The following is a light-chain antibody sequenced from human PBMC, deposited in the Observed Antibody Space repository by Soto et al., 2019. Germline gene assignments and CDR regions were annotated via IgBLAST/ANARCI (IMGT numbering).Light chain of an antibody. Sequence: EIVLTQSPATLSLSPGERATLSCRASQSVSSYLAWYQQKPGQAPRLLIYDASNRATGIPARFSGSGSGTDFTLTISSLEPEEFAVYYCQRRSNPITFGQGTRLEIK. CDR3: QRRSNPIT. J-gene: IGKJ5*01. CDR1: QSVSSY. V-gene: IGKV3-11*01. CDR2: DAS.